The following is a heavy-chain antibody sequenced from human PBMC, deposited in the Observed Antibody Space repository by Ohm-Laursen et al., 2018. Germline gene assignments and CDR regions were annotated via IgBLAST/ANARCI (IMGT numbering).Heavy chain of an antibody. CDR3: ARDPLHYYDSSGYFSAYFDY. D-gene: IGHD3-22*01. CDR1: GFTFSDYY. CDR2: ISTSGSNI. V-gene: IGHV3-11*01. J-gene: IGHJ4*02. Sequence: SLRLSCAASGFTFSDYYMTWIRQAPGKGLEWVSYISTSGSNIYYADSVKGRFTISRDNAKNSLYLQMNSLRAEDTAVYYCARDPLHYYDSSGYFSAYFDYWGQGTLVTVSS.